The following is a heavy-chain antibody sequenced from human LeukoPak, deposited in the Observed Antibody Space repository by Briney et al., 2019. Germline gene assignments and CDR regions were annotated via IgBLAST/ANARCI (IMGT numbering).Heavy chain of an antibody. CDR2: ISYDGGYQ. Sequence: GGSLRLSCAASGFNFTSYAMDWVRQAPGKGLEWVGDISYDGGYQSYAVSVRGRFTISRDNSKNTLFLQMNSLRLEDAAVYYCATESSLSNWGHGTLVTVSS. V-gene: IGHV3-30*04. J-gene: IGHJ4*01. CDR1: GFNFTSYA. CDR3: ATESSLSN. D-gene: IGHD3-16*02.